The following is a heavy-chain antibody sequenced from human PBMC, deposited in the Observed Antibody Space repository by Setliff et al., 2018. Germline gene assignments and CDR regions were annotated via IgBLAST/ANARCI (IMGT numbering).Heavy chain of an antibody. Sequence: SLRLSCAASGFTFDDYAMHWVRQAPGKGLEWVSGISWNSGSIGYADSVKGRFTISRDNAKNSLYLQMNSLRAEDTALYYCAKDKRSYPYYFDYWGQGTLVTVSS. V-gene: IGHV3-9*01. CDR2: ISWNSGSI. CDR3: AKDKRSYPYYFDY. D-gene: IGHD1-26*01. J-gene: IGHJ4*02. CDR1: GFTFDDYA.